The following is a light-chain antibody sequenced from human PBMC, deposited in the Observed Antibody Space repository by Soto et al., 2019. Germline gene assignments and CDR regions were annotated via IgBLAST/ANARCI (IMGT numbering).Light chain of an antibody. V-gene: IGLV1-40*01. Sequence: QAVVTQPPSVSGAPGQRVTISCTGSSSNIGAGYDVHWYQQLPGTXXXLXXXGXXXRXXXXXXXXSXXXXXXXXXXXXXGLXXEDEADYYCQSYDSSLSGSVFGGGTKLTVL. CDR1: SSNIGAGYD. CDR2: GXX. CDR3: QSYDSSLSGSV. J-gene: IGLJ2*01.